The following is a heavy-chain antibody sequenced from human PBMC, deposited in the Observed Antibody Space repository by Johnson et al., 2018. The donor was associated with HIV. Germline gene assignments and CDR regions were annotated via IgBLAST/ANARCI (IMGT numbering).Heavy chain of an antibody. CDR2: ISYDGSNK. CDR3: AGEGEEGGDYGDYGEPLVSAFDI. Sequence: QVQLVESGGGVVQPGRSLRLSCAASGFTFSSYAMHWVRQAPGKGLEWVAVISYDGSNKYYADSVKGRFTISRDNSKNTLYLQMNSLRAEDTAGYYCAGEGEEGGDYGDYGEPLVSAFDIWGQGTMVTVSS. D-gene: IGHD4-17*01. J-gene: IGHJ3*02. CDR1: GFTFSSYA. V-gene: IGHV3-30-3*01.